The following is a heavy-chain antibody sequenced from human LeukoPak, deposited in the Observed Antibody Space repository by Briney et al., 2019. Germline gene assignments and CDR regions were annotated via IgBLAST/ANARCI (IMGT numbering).Heavy chain of an antibody. CDR2: INPNSGDI. CDR3: AREGRGSGHWAGFDF. CDR1: GYTFTDYY. D-gene: IGHD7-27*01. Sequence: ASVTVSCKTSGYTFTDYYVQWLRQVPGQGLEWMGWINPNSGDISSAHKFRGRLTLTKDTSISTAYLELTGLTSDDTAAYYCAREGRGSGHWAGFDFWGQGALVTVSS. J-gene: IGHJ4*02. V-gene: IGHV1-2*02.